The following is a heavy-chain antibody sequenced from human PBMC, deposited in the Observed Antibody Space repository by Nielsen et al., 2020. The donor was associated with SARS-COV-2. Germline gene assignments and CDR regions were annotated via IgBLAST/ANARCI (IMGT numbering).Heavy chain of an antibody. CDR2: IFSNDEK. Sequence: SGPTLVKPTETLTLTCTVSGFSLSNARMGVSWIRQPPGKALEWLAHIFSNDEKSYSTSLKSRLTVSKDTSKSQVVLTMTNMDPVDTATYYCARTILVDNWFDPWGQGTLVTVSS. CDR1: GFSLSNARMG. J-gene: IGHJ5*02. V-gene: IGHV2-26*01. CDR3: ARTILVDNWFDP. D-gene: IGHD2-15*01.